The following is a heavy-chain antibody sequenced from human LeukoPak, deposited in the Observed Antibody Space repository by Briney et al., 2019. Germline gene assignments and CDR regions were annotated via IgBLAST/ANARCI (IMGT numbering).Heavy chain of an antibody. Sequence: GASVKVSCKASGYTFTSYGISWVRQAPGQGLEWMGWISAYNGNTNYAQKLQGRVTMTTDTSTSTAYMELRSLRSDDTAVYYCARGKRITMVRGVIGYFDYWGQGTLVTVSS. CDR3: ARGKRITMVRGVIGYFDY. J-gene: IGHJ4*02. V-gene: IGHV1-18*01. CDR1: GYTFTSYG. D-gene: IGHD3-10*01. CDR2: ISAYNGNT.